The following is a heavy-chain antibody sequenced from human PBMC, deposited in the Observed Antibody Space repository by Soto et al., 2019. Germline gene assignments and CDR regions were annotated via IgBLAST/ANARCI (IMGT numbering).Heavy chain of an antibody. D-gene: IGHD2-2*01. CDR2: ISGSGGST. J-gene: IGHJ3*02. V-gene: IGHV3-23*01. Sequence: RGSLRLSCAASGFTFSSYAMSWVRQAPGKGLEWVSAISGSGGSTYYADSVKGRFTISRDNSKNTLYRQMNSLRAEDTAVYYGAKIVLGLDGDIVVVPAAMGGAFDIWGQGTMVTVSS. CDR1: GFTFSSYA. CDR3: AKIVLGLDGDIVVVPAAMGGAFDI.